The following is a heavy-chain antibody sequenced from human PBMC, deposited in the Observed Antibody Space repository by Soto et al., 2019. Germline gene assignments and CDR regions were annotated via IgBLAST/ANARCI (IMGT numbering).Heavy chain of an antibody. J-gene: IGHJ5*02. V-gene: IGHV1-69*02. CDR2: IIPIFGIA. CDR1: GGTFSSYT. D-gene: IGHD6-13*01. CDR3: ARAPSSVAAAGGSWFGP. Sequence: QVQLVQSGAEVKKPGSSVKVSCKASGGTFSSYTISWVRQAPGQGLEWMGRIIPIFGIAHYAQKFQGRVSITAEKSTGTAYVELSSLGSEDPAVYYCARAPSSVAAAGGSWFGPWGQGTLVIVSS.